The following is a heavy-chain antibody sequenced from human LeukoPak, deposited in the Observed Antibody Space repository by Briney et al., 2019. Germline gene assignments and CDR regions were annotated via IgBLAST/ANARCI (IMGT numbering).Heavy chain of an antibody. CDR2: IRYDGTNK. V-gene: IGHV3-30*02. CDR1: GFILSRNG. D-gene: IGHD3-10*01. CDR3: AIYLYGSGTYHIDY. Sequence: GGSLTLSCAASGFILSRNGMHWVRQAPGKGLEWVAFIRYDGTNKYYADSVKGRFTISRDNSKNTLCLQMNSLRGEDTAVYYCAIYLYGSGTYHIDYWGQGTLVTVSS. J-gene: IGHJ4*02.